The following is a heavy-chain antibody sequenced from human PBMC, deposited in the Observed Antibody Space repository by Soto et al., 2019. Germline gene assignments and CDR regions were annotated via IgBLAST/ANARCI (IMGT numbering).Heavy chain of an antibody. D-gene: IGHD1-7*01. V-gene: IGHV3-11*06. CDR2: ISSSSDYT. CDR1: GFTLSDYY. J-gene: IGHJ4*02. Sequence: QVQVVESGGGLVKPGGSLRLSCAASGFTLSDYYMNWIRQAPGKGLEWVSYISSSSDYTKYADSVKGRFTISRDNAKSSLYLQMNSPRAEDTAVYYCARGGVRGTTSRGQVYNWGQGTLVTVSS. CDR3: ARGGVRGTTSRGQVYN.